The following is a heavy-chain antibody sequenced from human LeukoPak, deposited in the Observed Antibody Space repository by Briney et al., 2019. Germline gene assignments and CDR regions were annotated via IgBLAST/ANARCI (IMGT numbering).Heavy chain of an antibody. J-gene: IGHJ1*01. CDR2: IKQDGSEK. Sequence: GGSLRLSCTASGFSFSSYWMNWVRQAPGKGLEWVANIKQDGSEKNYVDSVRGRFTVSRDNAKNSLYLEMNSLRAEDTAAYYCGRLSRSLPEHWGQGTLVTVSS. CDR1: GFSFSSYW. V-gene: IGHV3-7*01. CDR3: GRLSRSLPEH.